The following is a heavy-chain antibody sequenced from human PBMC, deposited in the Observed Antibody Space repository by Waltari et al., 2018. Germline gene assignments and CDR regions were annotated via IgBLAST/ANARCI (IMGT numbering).Heavy chain of an antibody. D-gene: IGHD4-17*01. Sequence: QVQLQESGPGLVKPSETLSLTCPVPGDSVTDHYWSWIRQPPGKGLEWIGYIHHVGITNYSPSLKSRVTMSVDTTKNQFSLKLTSVTAADTAIYFCARDPNGDYGYWGQGTLVTVSS. CDR3: ARDPNGDYGY. CDR2: IHHVGIT. CDR1: GDSVTDHY. V-gene: IGHV4-59*02. J-gene: IGHJ4*02.